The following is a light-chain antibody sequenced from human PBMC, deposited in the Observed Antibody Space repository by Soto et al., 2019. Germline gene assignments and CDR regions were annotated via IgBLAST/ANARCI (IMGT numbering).Light chain of an antibody. CDR2: GAS. CDR1: QSTNNRY. J-gene: IGKJ3*01. CDR3: QQFGSSPGFT. Sequence: EIVLTQSPGTLSLSPGERATLSCRASQSTNNRYLAWYQQKPGQAPRLLIYGASSRATGIPDRFIGSGSGTRFTLTISRLEPEDFAVYYCQQFGSSPGFTFGPGTKVDIK. V-gene: IGKV3-20*01.